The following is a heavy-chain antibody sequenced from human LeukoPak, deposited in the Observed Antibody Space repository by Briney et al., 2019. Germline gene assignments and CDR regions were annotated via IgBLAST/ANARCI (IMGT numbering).Heavy chain of an antibody. CDR2: INGDGSST. V-gene: IGHV3-74*01. J-gene: IGHJ4*02. Sequence: GGSLRLSCAASGFTFSRYWMHWVRQVPGKGLVWVSRINGDGSSTNYADSVKGRVTISRDNAKNTLFLQMNSLRAEDTAVYYCTRQECSGGSCSYVDFWGQGTLVTVSS. D-gene: IGHD2-15*01. CDR3: TRQECSGGSCSYVDF. CDR1: GFTFSRYW.